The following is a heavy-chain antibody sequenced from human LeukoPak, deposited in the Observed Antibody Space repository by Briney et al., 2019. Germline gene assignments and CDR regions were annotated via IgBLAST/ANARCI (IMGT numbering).Heavy chain of an antibody. D-gene: IGHD6-13*01. CDR3: VRDRCSTCHYFDC. J-gene: IGHJ4*02. Sequence: AGGAPRISCAASGFTFNRYFFYWGRPAPGKGVGGGGVISYDGSNKYYADSVKGRFTISRDTSKNTLYLQMNSLRAEDTAMYYCVRDRCSTCHYFDCWGQGTLVTVSS. CDR2: ISYDGSNK. CDR1: GFTFNRYF. V-gene: IGHV3-30-3*01.